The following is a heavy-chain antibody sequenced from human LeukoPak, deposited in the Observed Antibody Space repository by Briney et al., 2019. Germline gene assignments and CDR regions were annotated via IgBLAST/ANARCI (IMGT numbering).Heavy chain of an antibody. CDR1: GYTFTAYY. D-gene: IGHD1-26*01. V-gene: IGHV1-2*02. CDR3: ASGSGTYSPDY. CDR2: INPNSGGT. Sequence: ASVKVSCKASGYTFTAYYMHWVRQAPGQGLGWMVWINPNSGGTNYAQKFQGRVTMTRDTSINTAYMELSRLGSDDTAVYFCASGSGTYSPDYWGQGTLVTVSS. J-gene: IGHJ4*02.